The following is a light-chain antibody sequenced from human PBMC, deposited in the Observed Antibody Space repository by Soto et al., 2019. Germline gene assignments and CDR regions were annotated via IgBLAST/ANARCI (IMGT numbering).Light chain of an antibody. J-gene: IGKJ1*01. CDR1: QSISSW. CDR3: QQYNSYSWT. CDR2: DAS. Sequence: DIQMTQSPSTLSASVGDRVTITCRASQSISSWLAWYQQKPGKAPKLLIYDASSLESGVPSRLSGSGPGTEFTLTCSSLQPDDFATYYCQQYNSYSWTFGQGTKVEIK. V-gene: IGKV1-5*01.